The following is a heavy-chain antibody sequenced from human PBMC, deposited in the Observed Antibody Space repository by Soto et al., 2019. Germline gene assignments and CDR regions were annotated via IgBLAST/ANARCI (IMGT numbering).Heavy chain of an antibody. CDR2: LNPSGGST. D-gene: IGHD3-10*01. J-gene: IGHJ4*02. CDR1: GFTFGNYY. V-gene: IGHV1-46*01. Sequence: GASVKVSCKASGFTFGNYYMHWVRQAPGQGLEWMGMLNPSGGSTAYAQKFQGRVTMTRDTSTSTVYLGLSSLRPDDTAVYFCAREFGDMISHSYYKGFGYWGQGTPVTVSS. CDR3: AREFGDMISHSYYKGFGY.